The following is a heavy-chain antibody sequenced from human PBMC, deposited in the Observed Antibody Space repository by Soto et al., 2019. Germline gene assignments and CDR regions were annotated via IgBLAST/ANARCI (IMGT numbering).Heavy chain of an antibody. Sequence: QITLKESGPTLVKPTQTLTLTCSFSGFSLSTRGVGVGWIRQPPGKALEWLALIFWDDDKWYSPSLRSRLTXXXDTSXXXXXXXXXNMDPVDTATYYCAHRSRGYAYYFDQWGQGTLVTVSS. D-gene: IGHD5-12*01. CDR2: IFWDDDK. V-gene: IGHV2-5*02. J-gene: IGHJ4*02. CDR3: AHRSRGYAYYFDQ. CDR1: GFSLSTRGVG.